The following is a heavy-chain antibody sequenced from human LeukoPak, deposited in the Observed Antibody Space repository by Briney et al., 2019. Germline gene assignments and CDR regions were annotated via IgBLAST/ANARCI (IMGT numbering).Heavy chain of an antibody. CDR1: GGSISSSSYY. CDR3: ARRAAVGKNWFDP. V-gene: IGHV4-39*01. J-gene: IGHJ5*02. D-gene: IGHD6-13*01. Sequence: SETLSLTCTVSGGSISSSSYYWGWIRQPPGKGLEWIGTINYSGSTYYNPSLKSRVTISVDASKNQISLKLNSVTAADTAVYYCARRAAVGKNWFDPWGQGTLVTVSS. CDR2: INYSGST.